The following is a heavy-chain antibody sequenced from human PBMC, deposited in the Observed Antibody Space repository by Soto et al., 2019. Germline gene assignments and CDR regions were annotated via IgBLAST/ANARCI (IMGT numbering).Heavy chain of an antibody. CDR2: ISGYNGDT. J-gene: IGHJ6*02. CDR3: AKNGQPPYYYYGMDV. CDR1: GYTFSRYG. D-gene: IGHD2-8*01. V-gene: IGHV1-18*01. Sequence: QGQLVQSGAEVKKPGASVKVSCKASGYTFSRYGISWVRQAPGQGLEWMGWISGYNGDTKYAQKFQGRVTMTVDTSXCTAYMELRRLTSDDTAVYYCAKNGQPPYYYYGMDVWGQGTTVGVSS.